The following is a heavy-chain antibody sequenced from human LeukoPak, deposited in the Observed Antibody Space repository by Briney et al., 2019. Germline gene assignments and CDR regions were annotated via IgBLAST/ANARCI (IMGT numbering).Heavy chain of an antibody. CDR2: INPNSGGT. CDR1: GYTFTGYY. Sequence: ASVKVSCKASGYTFTGYYIHWVRQAPGRGLEWMGWINPNSGGTNYAQKFQGRVTMTRDTSISTAYMELSRLTSDDTAVYYCARILGYCSGGSCPTDYWGRGTLVTVSS. D-gene: IGHD2-15*01. J-gene: IGHJ4*02. CDR3: ARILGYCSGGSCPTDY. V-gene: IGHV1-2*02.